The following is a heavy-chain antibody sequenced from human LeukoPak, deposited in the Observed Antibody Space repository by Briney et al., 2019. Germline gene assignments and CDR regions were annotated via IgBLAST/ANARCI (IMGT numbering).Heavy chain of an antibody. J-gene: IGHJ4*02. Sequence: GGSLRLSCAASGFTFSSYAMSWVRQAPGKGQEWVSAISGSGGSTYYADSVKGRFTISRDNSKNTLYLQMNSLRAEDTAVYYCARDRLLTGSGCLDYWGQGTLVTVSS. CDR3: ARDRLLTGSGCLDY. CDR2: ISGSGGST. CDR1: GFTFSSYA. V-gene: IGHV3-23*01. D-gene: IGHD6-19*01.